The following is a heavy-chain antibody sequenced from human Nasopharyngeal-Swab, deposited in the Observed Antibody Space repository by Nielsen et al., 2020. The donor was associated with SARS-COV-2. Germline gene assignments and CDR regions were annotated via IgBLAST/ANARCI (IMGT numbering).Heavy chain of an antibody. Sequence: GESLKISCAASGFTFSSYAMSWVRQAPGKGLEWVSAISGSGGSTYYADSVKGRFTISRDNSKNTLYLQMNSLRAEDTAVYYCAKIRSSGYYEDEDYWGQGTLVTVSS. V-gene: IGHV3-23*01. CDR1: GFTFSSYA. D-gene: IGHD3-22*01. CDR3: AKIRSSGYYEDEDY. CDR2: ISGSGGST. J-gene: IGHJ4*02.